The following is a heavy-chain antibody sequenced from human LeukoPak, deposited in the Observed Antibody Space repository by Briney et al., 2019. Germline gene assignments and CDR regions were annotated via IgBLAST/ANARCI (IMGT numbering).Heavy chain of an antibody. D-gene: IGHD4-23*01. CDR1: GDTFISDD. CDR2: MSPNSGNT. V-gene: IGHV1-8*01. CDR3: TTVAPDH. J-gene: IGHJ4*02. Sequence: GASVKVSCKASGDTFISDDVNWVRQATGQGLEWMGWMSPNSGNTELAQRFQGRITMTRDTSINTVYMELTTLTSDDTAVYYCTTVAPDHWGQGTLVTVSS.